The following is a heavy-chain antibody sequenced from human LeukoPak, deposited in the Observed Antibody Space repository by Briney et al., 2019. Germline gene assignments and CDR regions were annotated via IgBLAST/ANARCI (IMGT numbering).Heavy chain of an antibody. CDR2: IYYSGST. V-gene: IGHV4-39*01. D-gene: IGHD2-21*02. Sequence: KPSETLSLTCTVSGGSISSSSYYWGWIRQPPGKGLEWTGSIYYSGSTYYNPSLKSRVTISVDTSKNQFSLKLSSVTAADTAVYYCARLVMTATNFDYWGQGTLVTVSS. CDR1: GGSISSSSYY. J-gene: IGHJ4*02. CDR3: ARLVMTATNFDY.